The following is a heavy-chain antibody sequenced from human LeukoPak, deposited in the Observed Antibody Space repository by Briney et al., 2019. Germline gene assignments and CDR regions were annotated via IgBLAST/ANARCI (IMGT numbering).Heavy chain of an antibody. D-gene: IGHD5-18*01. CDR1: GGSFSGYY. CDR2: INHSGST. CDR3: ARGATAMVGKDY. Sequence: SETLSLTCAVYGGSFSGYYWSWIRQPPGEGLEWIGEINHSGSTNHNPSLKSRVTISVDMSKNQFSLRLSSVTAADTAVYYCARGATAMVGKDYWGQGTLVTVSS. V-gene: IGHV4-34*01. J-gene: IGHJ4*02.